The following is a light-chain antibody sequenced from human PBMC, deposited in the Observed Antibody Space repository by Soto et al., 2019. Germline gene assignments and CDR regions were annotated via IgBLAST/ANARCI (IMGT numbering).Light chain of an antibody. CDR3: NSYTSSSTLYV. V-gene: IGLV2-14*01. CDR1: SSDVGGYNY. Sequence: QSALTQPASVSGSPGQSITISCTGTSSDVGGYNYVSWYQQHPGKGPKLMIYDVSNRASGVSNRFSGSKSGNTASLTISGLQAEDEADYYCNSYTSSSTLYVFGTGTKLTVL. J-gene: IGLJ1*01. CDR2: DVS.